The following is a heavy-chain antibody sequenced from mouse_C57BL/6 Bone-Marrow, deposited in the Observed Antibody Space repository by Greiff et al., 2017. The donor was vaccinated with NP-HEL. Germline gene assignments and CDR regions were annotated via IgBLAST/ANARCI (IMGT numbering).Heavy chain of an antibody. J-gene: IGHJ4*01. CDR1: VYTFTGYW. V-gene: IGHV1-9*01. CDR3: ARITTVVATDAMDY. Sequence: VPLPPSVAALMPPWSSVPLSFQASVYTFTGYWLEWVKQRPGHGLEWIGEILPGSGSTNYNEKFKGKATFTADTSSNTAYMQLSSLTTEDSAIYYCARITTVVATDAMDYWGQGTSVTVSS. CDR2: ILPGSGST. D-gene: IGHD1-1*01.